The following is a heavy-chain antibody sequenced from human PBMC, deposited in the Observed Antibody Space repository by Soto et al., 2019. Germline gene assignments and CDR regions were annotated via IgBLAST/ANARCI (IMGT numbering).Heavy chain of an antibody. D-gene: IGHD6-13*01. CDR1: GFTFDDYA. Sequence: EVQLVESGGGLVQPGRSLRLSCAASGFTFDDYARHWVRQAPGKGLESVSGISWNSGSIGYADSVKGLFTISRDNAKNSLYLQMNSLRTEDTALYYCAKGFSSSSWYWPAEHWGQGTLVTVSS. V-gene: IGHV3-9*01. CDR2: ISWNSGSI. CDR3: AKGFSSSSWYWPAEH. J-gene: IGHJ1*01.